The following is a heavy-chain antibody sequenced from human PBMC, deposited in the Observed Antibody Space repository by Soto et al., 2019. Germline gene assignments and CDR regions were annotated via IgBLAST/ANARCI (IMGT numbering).Heavy chain of an antibody. CDR2: IYYSGST. J-gene: IGHJ6*02. Sequence: SETLSLTCTVSGGSTSSSSYYWGWIRQPPGKGLEWIGSIYYSGSTYYNPSLKSRVTISVDTSKNQFSLKLSSVTAADTAVYYCARRGRDIVLMVYAHYGMDVWGQGTTVTVSS. CDR3: ARRGRDIVLMVYAHYGMDV. CDR1: GGSTSSSSYY. V-gene: IGHV4-39*01. D-gene: IGHD2-8*01.